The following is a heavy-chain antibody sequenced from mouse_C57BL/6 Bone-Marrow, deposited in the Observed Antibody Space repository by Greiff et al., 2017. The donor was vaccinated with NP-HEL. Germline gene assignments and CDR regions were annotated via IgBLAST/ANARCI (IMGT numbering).Heavy chain of an antibody. Sequence: QVQLQQSGPGLVQPSQSLSITCTVSGFSLTSYGVHWVRQSPGKGLEWLGVIWRGGSTDYNAAFMSRLSITKDNSKSQVFFKMNRLQADDTAIYYCAKKGGSRGAMDYWGQGTSVTVSS. J-gene: IGHJ4*01. CDR3: AKKGGSRGAMDY. CDR1: GFSLTSYG. V-gene: IGHV2-5*01. D-gene: IGHD1-1*01. CDR2: IWRGGST.